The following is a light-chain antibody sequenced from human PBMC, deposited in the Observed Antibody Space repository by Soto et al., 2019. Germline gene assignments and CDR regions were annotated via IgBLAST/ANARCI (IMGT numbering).Light chain of an antibody. Sequence: EIVLTQSPATLSLSPGERATLSCRASQSVTNNYLAWYQQKPGQAPRLLIYGASSRATGIPDRFSGSGSGTDFTLTIIRLESEDFAVYYCQQYFSSPRTFGQGTKVEIK. CDR3: QQYFSSPRT. CDR2: GAS. J-gene: IGKJ1*01. CDR1: QSVTNNY. V-gene: IGKV3-20*01.